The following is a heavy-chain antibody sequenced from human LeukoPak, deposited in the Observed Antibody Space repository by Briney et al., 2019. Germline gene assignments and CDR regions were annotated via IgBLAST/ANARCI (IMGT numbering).Heavy chain of an antibody. CDR1: GYSISSGYY. CDR2: IYHSGGT. CDR3: ARSSYSGSWYWFDP. D-gene: IGHD6-13*01. J-gene: IGHJ5*02. Sequence: SETLSLTCTVSGYSISSGYYWGWIRQPPGKGLEWTGSIYHSGGTYYNPSLKSPVTISLDTSKNQFSLKLSSVTAADTAVYYCARSSYSGSWYWFDPWGQGTLVTVSS. V-gene: IGHV4-38-2*02.